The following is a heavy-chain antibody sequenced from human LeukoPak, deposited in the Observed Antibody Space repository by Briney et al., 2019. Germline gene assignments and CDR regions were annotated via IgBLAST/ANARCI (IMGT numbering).Heavy chain of an antibody. CDR2: IKQDGSEK. D-gene: IGHD2-15*01. CDR1: GFTFSSYW. Sequence: GGSLRLSCAASGFTFSSYWMSWVRQAPGKGLEWVANIKQDGSEKYYVDSVKGRFTISRDNAKNSLYLQMNSLRAEDTAVYYCVSSVGIGYPFDYWGQGTLVTVSS. CDR3: VSSVGIGYPFDY. J-gene: IGHJ4*02. V-gene: IGHV3-7*03.